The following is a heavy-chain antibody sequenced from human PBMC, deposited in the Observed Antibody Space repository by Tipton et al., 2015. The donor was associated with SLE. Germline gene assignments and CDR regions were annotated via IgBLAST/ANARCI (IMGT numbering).Heavy chain of an antibody. J-gene: IGHJ5*02. CDR1: GYSISSGYY. D-gene: IGHD3-3*01. Sequence: TLSLTCAVSGYSISSGYYWGWIRQPPGKGLEWIGSIYHSGSTYYNPSLKSRVTISVDTSKNQFSLKLSSATAADTAVYYCARDLEWLFGWFDPWGQGTLVTVSS. CDR2: IYHSGST. V-gene: IGHV4-38-2*02. CDR3: ARDLEWLFGWFDP.